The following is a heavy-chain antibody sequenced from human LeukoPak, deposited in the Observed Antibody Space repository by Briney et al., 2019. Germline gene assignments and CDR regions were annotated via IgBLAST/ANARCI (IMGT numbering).Heavy chain of an antibody. V-gene: IGHV4-59*01. Sequence: SSETLSLTCTVSGGSISSYYWSWIRLPPGKGLEWIGYIYYTGATYYNPSLKSRVTISLDTSKNQFSLKLSPVTAADAAVYYCARAGYSYGTGYYFDYWGQGALVTVSS. CDR1: GGSISSYY. D-gene: IGHD5-18*01. J-gene: IGHJ4*02. CDR3: ARAGYSYGTGYYFDY. CDR2: IYYTGAT.